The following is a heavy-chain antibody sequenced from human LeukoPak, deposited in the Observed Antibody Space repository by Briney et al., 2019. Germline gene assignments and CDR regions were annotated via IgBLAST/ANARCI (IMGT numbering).Heavy chain of an antibody. CDR3: ASNGAGGSYSYYFDN. Sequence: SENLSLTCNVTGGSISSGSYYWSWIRQPAGKGLEWIGRIYSSGSTNYNSSLNSRVTISLDTSKNQFSLKLSSVTASDTAVYYCASNGAGGSYSYYFDNWGQGTLVTLSS. CDR2: IYSSGST. J-gene: IGHJ4*02. D-gene: IGHD1-26*01. V-gene: IGHV4-61*02. CDR1: GGSISSGSYY.